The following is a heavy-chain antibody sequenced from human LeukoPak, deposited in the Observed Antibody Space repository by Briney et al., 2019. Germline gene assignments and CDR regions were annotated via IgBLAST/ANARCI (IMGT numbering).Heavy chain of an antibody. CDR2: IWNSGST. D-gene: IGHD6-6*01. CDR1: GDSISSRTYY. J-gene: IGHJ5*02. V-gene: IGHV4-31*03. CDR3: ARDVSSMFPNWFDP. Sequence: KPSQTLSLTCSVSGDSISSRTYYWTWIRQHPEKGLEWIGYIWNSGSTNYNPALKSRVTISVDTSKNQFSLKLTSVTAADTAIHYCARDVSSMFPNWFDPWGQGILVIVSS.